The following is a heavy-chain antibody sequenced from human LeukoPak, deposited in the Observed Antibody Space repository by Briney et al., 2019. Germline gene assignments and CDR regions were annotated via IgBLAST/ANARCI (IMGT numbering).Heavy chain of an antibody. Sequence: GGSLRLSCAASGFTFSSYSMNWVRQAPAKGLEWVSSIGSSSSYIYYADSVKARFTISRDNAKNSLHLQMNRLRAEDTAVYYCAASTKHTAMVDYWGQGTLVTVSS. V-gene: IGHV3-21*01. CDR2: IGSSSSYI. D-gene: IGHD5-18*01. CDR1: GFTFSSYS. CDR3: AASTKHTAMVDY. J-gene: IGHJ4*02.